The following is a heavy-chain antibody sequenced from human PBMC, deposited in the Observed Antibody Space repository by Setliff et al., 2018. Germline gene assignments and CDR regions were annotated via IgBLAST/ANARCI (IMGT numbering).Heavy chain of an antibody. D-gene: IGHD4-17*01. CDR2: IKQDGSEK. V-gene: IGHV3-7*01. CDR3: SRDLQGSGDYVVDY. CDR1: GFTFSSYW. Sequence: LRLSCAASGFTFSSYWMSWVRQAPGKGLEWVANIKQDGSEKYYVDSVKGRFTISRDNAENSLTLQMNSLRVEDTAVYYCSRDLQGSGDYVVDYWGQGTLVTVSS. J-gene: IGHJ4*02.